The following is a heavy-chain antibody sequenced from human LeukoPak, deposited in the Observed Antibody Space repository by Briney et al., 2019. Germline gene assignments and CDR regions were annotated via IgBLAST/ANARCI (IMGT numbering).Heavy chain of an antibody. V-gene: IGHV3-23*01. CDR2: ISGGGIT. CDR1: GFTFDSYA. J-gene: IGHJ6*03. D-gene: IGHD2-2*01. Sequence: GGSLRLSCAASGFTFDSYAMTWVRQAQGKGLEWVSSISGGGITNYADSVKGRFTISRDNSKSTLFLQMNSLRAEDTAVYYCAKYGVDCSSTSCYPLYYMDVWGKGTTVTVSS. CDR3: AKYGVDCSSTSCYPLYYMDV.